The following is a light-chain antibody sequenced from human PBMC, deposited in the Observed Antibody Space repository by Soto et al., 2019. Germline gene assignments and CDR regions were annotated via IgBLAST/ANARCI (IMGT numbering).Light chain of an antibody. CDR1: QGIGIL. V-gene: IGKV1-17*01. J-gene: IGKJ1*01. Sequence: DIPMTQSPSSLSASVGDRVTITCRASQGIGILLGWFQQKPGRAPKRLIYAASTLESGVPSRFSGSGSGTEFTLTISGLQPEDFATYYCLRHNAYPLTFGQGTKVDVK. CDR2: AAS. CDR3: LRHNAYPLT.